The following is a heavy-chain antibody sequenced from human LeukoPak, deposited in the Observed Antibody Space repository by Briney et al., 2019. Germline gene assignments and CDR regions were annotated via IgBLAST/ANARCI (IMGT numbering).Heavy chain of an antibody. V-gene: IGHV1-24*01. CDR2: FDPEDGET. CDR3: ATDHGQQLVQSGAFDI. J-gene: IGHJ3*02. D-gene: IGHD6-13*01. CDR1: GYTLTELS. Sequence: ASVKISCKVSGYTLTELSMHWVRQAPGKGLEWMGGFDPEDGETIYAQKFQGRVTMTEDTSTDTAYMELSSLRSEDTAAYYCATDHGQQLVQSGAFDIWGQGTMVTVSS.